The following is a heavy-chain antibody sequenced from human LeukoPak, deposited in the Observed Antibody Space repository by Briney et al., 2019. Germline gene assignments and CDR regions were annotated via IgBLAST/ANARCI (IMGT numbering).Heavy chain of an antibody. CDR2: TYYTSKWYS. J-gene: IGHJ4*02. CDR3: AREGGTSSWYFVY. D-gene: IGHD6-13*01. V-gene: IGHV6-1*01. Sequence: SQTLSLTCAISGDSVSGNSAAWNWIRQSPSRGLEWLGRTYYTSKWYSDYAVSVKGRITINPDTSKNQFSLHLNSVIPEDTAVYYCAREGGTSSWYFVYWGQGTLVTVSS. CDR1: GDSVSGNSAA.